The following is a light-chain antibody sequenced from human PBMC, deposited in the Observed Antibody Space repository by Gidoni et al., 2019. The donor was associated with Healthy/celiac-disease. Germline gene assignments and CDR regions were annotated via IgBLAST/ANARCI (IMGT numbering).Light chain of an antibody. Sequence: EIVMTQSPATLSVSPGERATLSCRASQSVSSNLAWYQQKPGQAPRLLIYGASTRATGIPARFRGSGSGTEFTLTISRLQSEYFAVYYCQQYNTWPPLTFGGGTKVEIK. CDR2: GAS. CDR1: QSVSSN. V-gene: IGKV3-15*01. CDR3: QQYNTWPPLT. J-gene: IGKJ4*01.